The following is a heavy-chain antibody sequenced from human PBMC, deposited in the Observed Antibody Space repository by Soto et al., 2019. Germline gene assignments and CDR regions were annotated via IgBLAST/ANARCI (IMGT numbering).Heavy chain of an antibody. J-gene: IGHJ6*02. V-gene: IGHV1-2*04. CDR3: ARLNAGAAGHDYYGMGF. Sequence: VDSVKPCSKAPGYTFTGYSMYWVRQAPGQGLEWMGWINPNSGGTNYAQRFQGWVTRTRDTSISTAYMELSRLKSDDTAVSYCARLNAGAAGHDYYGMGFWGQRHTGTVSS. CDR2: INPNSGGT. CDR1: GYTFTGYS. D-gene: IGHD6-13*01.